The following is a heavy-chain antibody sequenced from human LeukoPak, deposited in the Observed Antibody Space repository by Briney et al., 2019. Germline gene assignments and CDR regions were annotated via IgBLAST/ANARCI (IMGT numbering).Heavy chain of an antibody. Sequence: PSETLSLTCAVYGGSFGGYYWSWIRQPPGKGLEWIGEINHSGSTNYNPSLKSRVTISVDTSKNQFSLKLSSVTAADTAVYYCATGDKNRQLDNSDPWGQGTLVTVSS. CDR3: ATGDKNRQLDNSDP. CDR2: INHSGST. V-gene: IGHV4-34*01. CDR1: GGSFGGYY. D-gene: IGHD6-13*01. J-gene: IGHJ5*02.